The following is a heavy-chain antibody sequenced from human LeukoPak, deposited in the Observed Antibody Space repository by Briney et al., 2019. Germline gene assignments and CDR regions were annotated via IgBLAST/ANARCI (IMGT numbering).Heavy chain of an antibody. CDR1: GFTFSSYA. CDR2: ISASGGAT. V-gene: IGHV3-23*01. J-gene: IGHJ4*02. D-gene: IGHD1-26*01. Sequence: GGSLRLSCAASGFTFSSYAMSWVRQAPGKGLEWVSGISASGGATYSAESVRGRFTISRDNSKNTLYLQMDSLRVDDTAAYYCATISGSFEYLDYWGQGTLVTVSS. CDR3: ATISGSFEYLDY.